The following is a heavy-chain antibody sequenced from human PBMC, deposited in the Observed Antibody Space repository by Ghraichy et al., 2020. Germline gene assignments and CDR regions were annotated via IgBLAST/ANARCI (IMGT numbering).Heavy chain of an antibody. J-gene: IGHJ5*02. CDR2: ISADQSQT. V-gene: IGHV1-18*04. D-gene: IGHD5-12*01. CDR1: GYMFSSYG. Sequence: ASVKVSCKASGYMFSSYGMSWVRQAPGQGLEWMGWISADQSQTKFAQKVQGRVRLTMDTSTTTAYMELGSLTSGDSAIYFCARDRGYAANTFDLWGQGSLVTVSS. CDR3: ARDRGYAANTFDL.